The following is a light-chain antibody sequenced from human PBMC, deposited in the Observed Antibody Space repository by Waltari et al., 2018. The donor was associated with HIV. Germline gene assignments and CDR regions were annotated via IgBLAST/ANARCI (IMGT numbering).Light chain of an antibody. CDR3: GAGHGSGSKFVYV. CDR1: SGYTHYE. V-gene: IGLV9-49*01. J-gene: IGLJ1*01. Sequence: QPVLTQPPSASVSLGASVTLTCTLNSGYTHYEVDWSQQCPGQGPRFGMRVGTGGIVGSKGDGVPDRFSVLASGLNRYLTIKNIQEEDESDYYCGAGHGSGSKFVYVFATGTKVTV. CDR2: VGTGGIVG.